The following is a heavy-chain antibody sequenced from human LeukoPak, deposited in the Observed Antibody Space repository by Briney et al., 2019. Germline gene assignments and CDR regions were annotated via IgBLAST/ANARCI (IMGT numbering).Heavy chain of an antibody. CDR3: AGGTGIAASARGAFDI. CDR2: IWYGGSNK. J-gene: IGHJ3*02. Sequence: GGSLRVCCAASGFTFSSYGMHWVRQAPGKGLEWVAVIWYGGSNKYYADSVKGRFTISRDNSKNTLYLQMNSLRAEDTAVYYCAGGTGIAASARGAFDIWGQGTMVTVSS. V-gene: IGHV3-33*08. D-gene: IGHD6-13*01. CDR1: GFTFSSYG.